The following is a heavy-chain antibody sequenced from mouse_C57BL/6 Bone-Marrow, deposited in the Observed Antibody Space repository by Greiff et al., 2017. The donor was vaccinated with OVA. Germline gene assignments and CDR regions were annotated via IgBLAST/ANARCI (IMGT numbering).Heavy chain of an antibody. CDR2: INPSSGYT. V-gene: IGHV1-4*01. D-gene: IGHD1-1*02. CDR3: ARSGGKGGDYLDY. CDR1: GYTFTSYT. J-gene: IGHJ2*01. Sequence: QVQLQQSGAELARPGASVKMSCKASGYTFTSYTMHWVKQRPGQGLAWIGYINPSSGYTKYNQKFKDKATLTADKSSSTAYMQLSSLTSEDSAVYYCARSGGKGGDYLDYWGQGTTLTVSS.